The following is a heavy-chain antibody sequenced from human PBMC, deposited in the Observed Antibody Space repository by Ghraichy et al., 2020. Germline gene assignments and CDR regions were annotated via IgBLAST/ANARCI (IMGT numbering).Heavy chain of an antibody. V-gene: IGHV3-23*01. CDR1: GFTFSSYA. Sequence: GESLNISCAASGFTFSSYAMSWVRQAPGKGLEWVSAISGSGGSTYYADSVKGRFTISRDNSKNTLYLQMNSLRAEDTAVYYCAKDPLGAAAASNNWFDPWGQGTLVTVSS. CDR2: ISGSGGST. J-gene: IGHJ5*02. D-gene: IGHD6-13*01. CDR3: AKDPLGAAAASNNWFDP.